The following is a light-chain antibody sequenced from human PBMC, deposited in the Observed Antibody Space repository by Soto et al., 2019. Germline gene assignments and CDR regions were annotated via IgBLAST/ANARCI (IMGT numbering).Light chain of an antibody. CDR2: GAS. V-gene: IGKV3-20*01. CDR3: QQYGASPFT. J-gene: IGKJ3*01. CDR1: RHVYINA. Sequence: VVLTQSPATLSLSPGDRATLSCRASRHVYINALGWYQQKPGQTPTLLIYGASTRATDIPDRFSATGSGTDFSLTISGVVPEDSAVYYCQQYGASPFTFGPGTRLEI.